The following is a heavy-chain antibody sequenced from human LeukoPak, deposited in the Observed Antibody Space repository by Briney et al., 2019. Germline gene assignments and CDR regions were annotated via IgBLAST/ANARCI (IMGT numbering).Heavy chain of an antibody. CDR3: ARPDIAVAGKAAFDI. CDR1: GYSFTSYW. Sequence: GESLKISCRGSGYSFTSYWIGWVRQMPGKGLEWMGIIYPGDSDTRYSPSFQGQVTISADKSISTAYLQWSSLKASDTAMYYCARPDIAVAGKAAFDIWGQGTMVTVSS. CDR2: IYPGDSDT. V-gene: IGHV5-51*01. D-gene: IGHD6-19*01. J-gene: IGHJ3*02.